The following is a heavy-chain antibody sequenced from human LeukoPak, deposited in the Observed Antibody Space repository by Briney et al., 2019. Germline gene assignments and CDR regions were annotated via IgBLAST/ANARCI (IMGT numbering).Heavy chain of an antibody. Sequence: SETLSLTCTVSGGSISSDYCTWIRQPPGKGLEWIGYIYHSGTTNYNPSLKSRVTISIDTSKNQFSLKLSSVTAADTAVYYRARHLNTPMVRAHFDYSGQGTLITVSS. CDR2: IYHSGTT. V-gene: IGHV4-59*08. D-gene: IGHD5-18*01. CDR3: ARHLNTPMVRAHFDY. J-gene: IGHJ4*02. CDR1: GGSISSDY.